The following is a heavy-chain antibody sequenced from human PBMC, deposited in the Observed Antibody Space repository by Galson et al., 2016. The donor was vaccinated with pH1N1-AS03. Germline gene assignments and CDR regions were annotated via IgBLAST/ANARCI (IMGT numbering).Heavy chain of an antibody. V-gene: IGHV4-39*02. J-gene: IGHJ6*03. CDR3: VRDPRAVVDYSYYYMDV. D-gene: IGHD2-21*01. CDR1: GGSIDNRNYY. Sequence: SETLSLTCTVSGGSIDNRNYYWGWIRQTPGKGLEWIGSVSSRGTTYYNPSLKSRAIISVDTSKNQFSLRLSSVTAADTAVYYCVRDPRAVVDYSYYYMDVWGKGTTVTVSS. CDR2: VSSRGTT.